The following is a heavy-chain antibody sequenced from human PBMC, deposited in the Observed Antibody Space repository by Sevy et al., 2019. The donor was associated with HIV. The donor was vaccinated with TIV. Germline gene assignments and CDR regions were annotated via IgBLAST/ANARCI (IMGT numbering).Heavy chain of an antibody. CDR2: ISSSSSYI. CDR3: ARDRGGGSWYRGYYYGMDV. J-gene: IGHJ6*02. V-gene: IGHV3-21*01. Sequence: GGSLRLSCAASGFTFSSYSMNWVRQAPGKGLEWVSSISSSSSYIYYADSVKGRFTISRDNAKNSLYLQMNGLRAEDTAVYYCARDRGGGSWYRGYYYGMDVWGQGTTVTVSS. CDR1: GFTFSSYS. D-gene: IGHD6-13*01.